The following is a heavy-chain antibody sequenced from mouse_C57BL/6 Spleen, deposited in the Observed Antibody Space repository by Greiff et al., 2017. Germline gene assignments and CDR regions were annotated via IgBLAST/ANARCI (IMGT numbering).Heavy chain of an antibody. V-gene: IGHV1-26*01. J-gene: IGHJ4*01. Sequence: VQLQQSGPELVKPGASVKISCKASGYTFTDYYMNWVKQSHGKSLEWIGDINPNNGGTSYNQKFKGKATLTVDKSSSTAYMELRSLTSEDSAVYYCASYDYDPLGYAMDYWGQGTSVTVSS. CDR3: ASYDYDPLGYAMDY. D-gene: IGHD2-4*01. CDR1: GYTFTDYY. CDR2: INPNNGGT.